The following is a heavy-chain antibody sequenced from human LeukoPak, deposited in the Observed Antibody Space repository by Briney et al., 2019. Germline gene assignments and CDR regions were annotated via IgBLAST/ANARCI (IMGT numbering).Heavy chain of an antibody. J-gene: IGHJ4*02. CDR3: ARDGITPPGIFNFDY. CDR2: ITQTGGTI. CDR1: GFTFSSYR. Sequence: GGSLRLSCAASGFTFSSYRMSWVRQTPGKGLEWLSYITQTGGTIYYADSVKGRFTISRDNAKNSLYLQINSLRADDTAVYYCARDGITPPGIFNFDYWGQGTLVTVSS. V-gene: IGHV3-48*04. D-gene: IGHD2-21*01.